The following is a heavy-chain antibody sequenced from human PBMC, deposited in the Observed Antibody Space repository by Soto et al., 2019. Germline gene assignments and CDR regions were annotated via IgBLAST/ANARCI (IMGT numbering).Heavy chain of an antibody. V-gene: IGHV1-69*13. Sequence: SVKVSCKASGVTFNRQDMRWVRQAPGQGLEWMGGIIPMFGTPHYAEKFQDRVTITADESTGTAYLELSSLTSEDTAVYHCATSEGRDGYSFDYWGPGTLVTVSS. CDR2: IIPMFGTP. D-gene: IGHD5-12*01. CDR3: ATSEGRDGYSFDY. J-gene: IGHJ4*02. CDR1: GVTFNRQD.